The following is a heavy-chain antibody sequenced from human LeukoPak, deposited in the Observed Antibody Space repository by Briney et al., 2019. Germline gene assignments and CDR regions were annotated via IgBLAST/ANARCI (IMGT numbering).Heavy chain of an antibody. V-gene: IGHV1-18*01. D-gene: IGHD6-19*01. CDR3: ARGGRSSPYSYAMDV. Sequence: ASVKVSCKASGGTFSSYAISWVRQAPGQGLEWMGWISGYNANTNYAQKLQGRVTMTTDTSTRIAYMELRSLRSDDTAAYYCARGGRSSPYSYAMDVWGQGTTVTVSS. CDR1: GGTFSSYA. CDR2: ISGYNANT. J-gene: IGHJ6*02.